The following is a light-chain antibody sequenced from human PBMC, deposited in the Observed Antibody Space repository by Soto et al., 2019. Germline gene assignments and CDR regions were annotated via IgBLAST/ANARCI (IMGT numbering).Light chain of an antibody. Sequence: QSALAQPASVSGSPGQSITISCTGTRSVVGGYTLVSWFQQHPGKAPKLMIYEDNKRPSGVSDRFSGSKSGNTASLTISGLQAEDEADYYCCSYAGSSSVLFGGGTQLTVL. J-gene: IGLJ2*01. CDR2: EDN. CDR3: CSYAGSSSVL. V-gene: IGLV2-23*01. CDR1: RSVVGGYTL.